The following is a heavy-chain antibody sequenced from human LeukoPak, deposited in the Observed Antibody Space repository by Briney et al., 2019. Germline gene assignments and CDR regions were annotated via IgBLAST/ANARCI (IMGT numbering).Heavy chain of an antibody. Sequence: ASVKVSCKVSGYTLTELSMHWGRQAPGKGLEWMGGFDPEDGETIYVQKFQGRVTMTEDTSTDTAYMELSSLRSEDTAVYYCATVRPWAAGAFDIWGQGTMVTVSS. CDR2: FDPEDGET. CDR1: GYTLTELS. CDR3: ATVRPWAAGAFDI. J-gene: IGHJ3*02. V-gene: IGHV1-24*01. D-gene: IGHD3-10*01.